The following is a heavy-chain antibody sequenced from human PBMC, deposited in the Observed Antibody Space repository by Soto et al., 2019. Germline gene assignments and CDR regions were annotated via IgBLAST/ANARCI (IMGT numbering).Heavy chain of an antibody. CDR2: IYPGDSDT. V-gene: IGHV5-51*07. CDR1: GYSFTSYW. D-gene: IGHD5-18*01. J-gene: IGHJ3*02. CDR3: ARGARDTAMADAFDI. Sequence: GESLKISCKGSGYSFTSYWIGWVHQMPGKGLEWMGIIYPGDSDTRYSPSFQGQVTISADKSISTAYLQWSSLKASDSAMYYCARGARDTAMADAFDIWGQGTMVTVSS.